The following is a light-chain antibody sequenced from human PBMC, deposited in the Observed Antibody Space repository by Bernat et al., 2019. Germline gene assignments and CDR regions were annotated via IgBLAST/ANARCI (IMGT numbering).Light chain of an antibody. CDR1: QTISTY. V-gene: IGKV1-39*01. CDR2: AAS. Sequence: DTQMTQSPSSLSASIGDRVTITCRASQTISTYLSWFQQKPGKDPKLLIYAASSLQSGVPSRFSGSGSGTDFTLTISNLQPEDFAIYYCHQTSKIPWTFGQGTTVEMK. CDR3: HQTSKIPWT. J-gene: IGKJ1*01.